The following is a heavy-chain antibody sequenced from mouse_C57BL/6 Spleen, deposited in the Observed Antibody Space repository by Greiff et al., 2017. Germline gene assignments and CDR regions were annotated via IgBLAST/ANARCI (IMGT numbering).Heavy chain of an antibody. J-gene: IGHJ4*01. CDR3: ARPLFITTVVADAMDY. V-gene: IGHV5-17*01. D-gene: IGHD1-1*01. CDR2: ISSGSSTI. Sequence: EVQVVESGGGLVKPGGSLKLSCAASGFTFSDYGMHWVRQAPEKGLEWVAYISSGSSTIYYADTVKGRFTISRDNAKNTLFLQMTSLRSEDTAMYYCARPLFITTVVADAMDYWGQGTSVTVSS. CDR1: GFTFSDYG.